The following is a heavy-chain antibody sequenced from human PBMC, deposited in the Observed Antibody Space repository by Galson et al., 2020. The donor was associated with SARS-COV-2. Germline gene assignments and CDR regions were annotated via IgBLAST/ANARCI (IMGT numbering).Heavy chain of an antibody. CDR3: ARDLGGSYNNY. CDR1: GYSFKPYY. J-gene: IGHJ4*02. CDR2: INPNGGTT. D-gene: IGHD1-26*01. V-gene: IGHV1-46*02. Sequence: ASVKVSCKASGYSFKPYYIHWVRQAPGQGLEWVGIINPNGGTTSYAQKFLGRVIMTRDTSTSTVYMELSSLRSEDTAVYYCARDLGGSYNNYWGQGTLLIVSS.